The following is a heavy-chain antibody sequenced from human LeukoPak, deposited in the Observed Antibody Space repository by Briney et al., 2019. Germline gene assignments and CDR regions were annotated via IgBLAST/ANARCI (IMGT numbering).Heavy chain of an antibody. CDR2: ISGSGGST. V-gene: IGHV3-23*01. D-gene: IGHD1-26*01. CDR1: GFTFSSYG. J-gene: IGHJ4*02. Sequence: PGGSLRLSCAASGFTFSSYGMHWVRQAPGKGLEWVSAISGSGGSTYYADSVKGRFTISRDNSKNTLYLQMNSLRAEDTAVYYCAKCIVGATAPFDYWGQGTLVTVSS. CDR3: AKCIVGATAPFDY.